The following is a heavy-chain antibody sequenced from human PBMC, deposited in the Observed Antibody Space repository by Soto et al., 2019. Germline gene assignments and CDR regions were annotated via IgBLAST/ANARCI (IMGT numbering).Heavy chain of an antibody. CDR3: ANSAPEDAFDI. CDR1: GGSISSSSYY. D-gene: IGHD1-26*01. J-gene: IGHJ3*02. Sequence: PSETLSLTCTVSGGSISSSSYYWGWIRQPPGKGLEWIGYIYYSGSTYYNPSLKSRVTISVDTSKNQFSLKLSSVTAADTAVYYCANSAPEDAFDIWGQGTMVTVSS. V-gene: IGHV4-30-4*08. CDR2: IYYSGST.